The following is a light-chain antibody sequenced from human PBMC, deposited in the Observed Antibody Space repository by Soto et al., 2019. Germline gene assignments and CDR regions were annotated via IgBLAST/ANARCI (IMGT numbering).Light chain of an antibody. CDR3: QQYGSSPWT. J-gene: IGKJ1*01. V-gene: IGKV3-20*01. CDR2: GAS. CDR1: QSVSSSS. Sequence: EIVLTQSPGTLSLSPGQRATLSCRASQSVSSSSIAWYQQKPGQAPRLLIYGASSRATGIPDRFSGSGSGTGFTLTINRLEPEDFAVYYCQQYGSSPWTFGQGTKVEIK.